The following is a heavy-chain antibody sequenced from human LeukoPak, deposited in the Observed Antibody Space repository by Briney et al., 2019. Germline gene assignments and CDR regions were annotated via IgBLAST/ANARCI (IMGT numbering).Heavy chain of an antibody. V-gene: IGHV3-66*01. CDR2: IYSGGST. CDR3: AKDRYYDYVWGSYRHEDY. J-gene: IGHJ4*02. D-gene: IGHD3-16*02. Sequence: GGSLRLSCAASGFTVSSNYISWVRQAPGKGLEWVSFIYSGGSTYYADSVKGRFTISRDNSKNTLYLQMNSLRAEDTAVYYCAKDRYYDYVWGSYRHEDYWGQGTLVTVSS. CDR1: GFTVSSNY.